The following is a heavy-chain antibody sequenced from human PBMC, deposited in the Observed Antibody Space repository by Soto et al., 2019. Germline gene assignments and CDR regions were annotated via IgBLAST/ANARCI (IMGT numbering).Heavy chain of an antibody. J-gene: IGHJ4*02. CDR2: IYPGDSDT. CDR1: GYSFTSYW. Sequence: LGESLKISCKGSGYSFTSYWIGWVRQIPGKGLEWMGIIYPGDSDTRYSPSFQGQVTISADKSISTAYLQWSSLQASDTAMYYCARLLRKRWTRTYFHYWGQGTVGTLS. CDR3: ARLLRKRWTRTYFHY. V-gene: IGHV5-51*01. D-gene: IGHD4-17*01.